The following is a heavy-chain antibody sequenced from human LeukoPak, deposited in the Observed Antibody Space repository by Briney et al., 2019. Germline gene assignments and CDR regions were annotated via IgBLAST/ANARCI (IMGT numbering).Heavy chain of an antibody. J-gene: IGHJ3*02. Sequence: ASVKVSCKVSGYTLTDYYMHWVQQAPGKGLEWMGPVDPEDGETIYAEKFQGRVTITADTSTDTAYMELSSLRSEDTAVYYCAKGVGSYGSFGAFDIWGQGTMVTVSS. CDR2: VDPEDGET. CDR1: GYTLTDYY. CDR3: AKGVGSYGSFGAFDI. V-gene: IGHV1-69-2*01. D-gene: IGHD1-26*01.